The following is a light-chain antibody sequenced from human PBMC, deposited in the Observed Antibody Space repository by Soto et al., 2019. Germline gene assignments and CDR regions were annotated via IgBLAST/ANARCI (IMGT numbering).Light chain of an antibody. J-gene: IGKJ5*01. Sequence: IQLTQSPSSLSASVGDRVTITCRASQGINSFLAWYQQKPGKAPKLLIYAASTLQSGVPSRFSGSGSGTEFTLTISSLQPDDFATYYCQQYNSYLITFGQGTRLEIK. CDR1: QGINSF. CDR2: AAS. CDR3: QQYNSYLIT. V-gene: IGKV1-9*01.